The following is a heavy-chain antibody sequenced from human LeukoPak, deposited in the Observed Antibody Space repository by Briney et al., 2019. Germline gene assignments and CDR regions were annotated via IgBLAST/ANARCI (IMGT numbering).Heavy chain of an antibody. CDR3: ARGGDIVVVVAADFDY. Sequence: PGGSLRLSCAASGFTFSSYSMNWVRQAPGKGLEWVSSISSSSSYIYYADSVKGRFTISRDNAKNSLYLQMNSLRAEDTAVYYCARGGDIVVVVAADFDYWGQGTLVTVSS. CDR1: GFTFSSYS. J-gene: IGHJ4*02. V-gene: IGHV3-21*01. CDR2: ISSSSSYI. D-gene: IGHD2-15*01.